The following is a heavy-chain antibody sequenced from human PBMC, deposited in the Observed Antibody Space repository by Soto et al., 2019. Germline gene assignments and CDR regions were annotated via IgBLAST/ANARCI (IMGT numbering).Heavy chain of an antibody. V-gene: IGHV4-34*01. D-gene: IGHD6-13*01. Sequence: PSETLSLTCAVYGGSFSGYYWSWIRQPPGKGLEWIGEINHSGSTNYNPSLKSRVTISVDTSKNQFSLKLSSVTAADTAVYYCARGRRQLVRYYFDYWGQGTLVTVSS. CDR3: ARGRRQLVRYYFDY. CDR1: GGSFSGYY. J-gene: IGHJ4*02. CDR2: INHSGST.